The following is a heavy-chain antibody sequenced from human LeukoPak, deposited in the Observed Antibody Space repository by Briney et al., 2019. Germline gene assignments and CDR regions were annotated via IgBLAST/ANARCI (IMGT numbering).Heavy chain of an antibody. CDR3: AREGSSYCSGDSCYGDAFDI. V-gene: IGHV1-2*02. J-gene: IGHJ3*02. Sequence: GASVKVSCKASGYTFTGYYMHWVRQAPGQGLEWMGWINPNSGGTNYAQKLQGRVTMTTDTSTSTAYMELRSLRSDDTAVYYCAREGSSYCSGDSCYGDAFDIWGQGTMVTVSS. D-gene: IGHD2-15*01. CDR1: GYTFTGYY. CDR2: INPNSGGT.